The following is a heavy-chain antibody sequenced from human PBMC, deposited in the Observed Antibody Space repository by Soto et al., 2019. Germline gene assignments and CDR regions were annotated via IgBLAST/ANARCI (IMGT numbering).Heavy chain of an antibody. V-gene: IGHV3-21*04. D-gene: IGHD1-1*01. CDR1: GFTFSDYA. CDR3: ARDLLSGANDYAH. J-gene: IGHJ4*02. CDR2: ISYTGDFI. Sequence: DVQLVESGGGLVKPGGSLRLSCAASGFTFSDYAMNWVRQSPGKGLEWVSSISYTGDFIYYADSVKGRFTISRDNAKNALYLQMTGLRGDDTAVYYCARDLLSGANDYAHWGQGTLVTVSS.